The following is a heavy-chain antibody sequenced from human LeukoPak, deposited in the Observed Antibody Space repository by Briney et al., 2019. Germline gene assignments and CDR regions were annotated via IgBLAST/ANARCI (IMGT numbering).Heavy chain of an antibody. J-gene: IGHJ5*02. D-gene: IGHD2-21*02. CDR3: ARLLVTGALNWIDP. CDR2: IHYSGRT. V-gene: IGHV4-59*12. CDR1: GGSISGNY. Sequence: KPSETLSLTCTVSGGSISGNYWSWNRQPPGKGLGWIGYIHYSGRTDSNTTLKSRVTIPVDTSKNQFSLKLTSVTAAATAVYYCARLLVTGALNWIDPWGQGTLVIVSS.